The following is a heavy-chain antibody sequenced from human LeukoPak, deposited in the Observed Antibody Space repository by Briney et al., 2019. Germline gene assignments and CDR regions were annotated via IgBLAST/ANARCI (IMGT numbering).Heavy chain of an antibody. J-gene: IGHJ4*02. CDR2: IRYDESNK. CDR3: AKGDKPGY. D-gene: IGHD1-14*01. CDR1: GFTFSSYG. Sequence: PGGSLGLSCVTSGFTFSSYGMHWVRQAPGKGLEWVAFIRYDESNKYYADSVKGRFTISRDNSKNTLYLQMNSLRAEDTAVYYCAKGDKPGYWGQGTLITVSS. V-gene: IGHV3-30*02.